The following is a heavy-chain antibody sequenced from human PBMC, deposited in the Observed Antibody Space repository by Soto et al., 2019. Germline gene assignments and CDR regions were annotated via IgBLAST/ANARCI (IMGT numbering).Heavy chain of an antibody. D-gene: IGHD2-8*01. CDR2: ISSDGRKE. Sequence: GGSLCLSCAASGVSFRTYAMHWVRQAPGKGLEWVAVISSDGRKEFYVDSVKGRFTISRDNSKNTLYLQMNSPRTDDTAIYYCARDNGGYWGQGTLVTVSS. V-gene: IGHV3-30*04. J-gene: IGHJ4*02. CDR1: GVSFRTYA. CDR3: ARDNGGY.